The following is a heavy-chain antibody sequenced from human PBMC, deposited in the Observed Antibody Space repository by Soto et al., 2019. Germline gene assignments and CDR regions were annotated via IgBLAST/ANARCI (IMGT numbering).Heavy chain of an antibody. CDR3: ARDRTAAGPSHWFAP. V-gene: IGHV4-4*07. CDR1: GGSISTYY. Sequence: SETLSLTCTVSGGSISTYYWSWIRQSAGKGLEWIGRIYPSGSTNYNPSLKGRVTMLVDTSKNQFSLKLNSVTAADTAVYYCARDRTAAGPSHWFAPWGQGSLVTVSS. D-gene: IGHD6-13*01. CDR2: IYPSGST. J-gene: IGHJ5*02.